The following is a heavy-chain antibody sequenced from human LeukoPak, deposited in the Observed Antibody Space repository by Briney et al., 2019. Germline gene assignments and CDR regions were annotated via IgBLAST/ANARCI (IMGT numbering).Heavy chain of an antibody. D-gene: IGHD2-15*01. J-gene: IGHJ3*02. CDR3: ARTGYRSGGSCYTDDAFDI. CDR1: GYTFTSYG. V-gene: IGHV1-18*01. Sequence: ASVKVSCKASGYTFTSYGISWVRQAPGQGLEWMGWISAYNGNTNYAQKLQGRVTMTTDTSTSTAYMELRSLRSDDTAVYYCARTGYRSGGSCYTDDAFDIWGQGTMVTVSS. CDR2: ISAYNGNT.